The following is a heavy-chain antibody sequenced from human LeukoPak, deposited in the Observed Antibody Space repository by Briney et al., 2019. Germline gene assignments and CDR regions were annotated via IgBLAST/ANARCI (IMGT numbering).Heavy chain of an antibody. Sequence: GGSLRLSCAASGFTFSSYSMNWVRQAPGKGLEWVSYISSSSSTIYYADSVKGRFTISRDNAKNSLYLQMNSLRDEDTAVYYCARDFHYYDSSGYFDYWGQGTLVTVSS. CDR1: GFTFSSYS. CDR3: ARDFHYYDSSGYFDY. J-gene: IGHJ4*02. CDR2: ISSSSSTI. V-gene: IGHV3-48*02. D-gene: IGHD3-22*01.